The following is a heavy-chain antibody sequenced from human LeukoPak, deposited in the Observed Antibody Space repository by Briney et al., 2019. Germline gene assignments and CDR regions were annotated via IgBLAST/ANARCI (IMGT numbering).Heavy chain of an antibody. V-gene: IGHV3-33*01. J-gene: IGHJ4*02. CDR1: GFTFSSYG. CDR3: ARPHSGYFVSYYFDY. CDR2: IWYDGSNK. D-gene: IGHD3-22*01. Sequence: GRSLRLSCAASGFTFSSYGMHWVRQAPGKGLEWVAVIWYDGSNKYYADSVKGRFTISRDNSKNTLYLQMNSLRAEDTAVYYCARPHSGYFVSYYFDYWGQGTLVTVSS.